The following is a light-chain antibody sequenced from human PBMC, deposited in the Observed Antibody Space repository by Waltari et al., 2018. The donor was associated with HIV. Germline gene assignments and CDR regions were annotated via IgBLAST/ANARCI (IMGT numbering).Light chain of an antibody. J-gene: IGLJ1*01. CDR3: AAWDDSLSGYV. CDR2: KNN. CDR1: SSNIGRNY. V-gene: IGLV1-47*01. Sequence: QSVLTQPPSASGTPGQRVTISCSGSSSNIGRNYVYWYQQLPGTAPKLLIYKNNQRPSGVPDRFSGSKSGTSASLAISGRRSEDEADYYCAAWDDSLSGYVFGTGTKVTVL.